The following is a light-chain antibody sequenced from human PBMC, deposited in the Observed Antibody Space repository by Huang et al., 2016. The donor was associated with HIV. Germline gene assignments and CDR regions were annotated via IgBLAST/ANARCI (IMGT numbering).Light chain of an antibody. V-gene: IGKV3-15*01. Sequence: IVLTQSPATLSVSPGERATLSCRVSQSLRNNLAWYQQRPGQAPRLLIYGASSRAAGIPARFSGSGSDTEFTLTISSLQSGDFAIYYCHQYNDWPPEWSFAQGTRVDI. CDR3: HQYNDWPPEWS. CDR2: GAS. CDR1: QSLRNN. J-gene: IGKJ1*01.